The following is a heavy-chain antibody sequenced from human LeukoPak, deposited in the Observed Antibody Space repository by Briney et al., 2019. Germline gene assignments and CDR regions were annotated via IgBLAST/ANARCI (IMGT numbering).Heavy chain of an antibody. V-gene: IGHV4-39*01. Sequence: SETLSLTCTVSGGSISSSSYYWGWIRQPPGKGLEWIGSIYYSGSTYYNPSLKSRVTISVDTSKNQFSLKLSSVTAADTAAYYCARHPRAGSSNYFDYWGQGTLVTVSS. CDR3: ARHPRAGSSNYFDY. CDR1: GGSISSSSYY. J-gene: IGHJ4*02. D-gene: IGHD6-19*01. CDR2: IYYSGST.